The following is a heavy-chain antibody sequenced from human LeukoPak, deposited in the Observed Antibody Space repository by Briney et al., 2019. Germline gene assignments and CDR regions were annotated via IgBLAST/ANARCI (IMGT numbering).Heavy chain of an antibody. CDR2: INHSGST. CDR3: ARAGYYYDSSGRYNWFDP. J-gene: IGHJ5*02. D-gene: IGHD3-22*01. V-gene: IGHV4-34*01. CDR1: GGSFSGYY. Sequence: SETLSLTCAVYGGSFSGYYWSWIRQPPGKGLEWIGEINHSGSTNYNPSLKSRVTISVDTSKNRFSLKLSSVTAADTAVYYCARAGYYYDSSGRYNWFDPWGQGTLVTVSS.